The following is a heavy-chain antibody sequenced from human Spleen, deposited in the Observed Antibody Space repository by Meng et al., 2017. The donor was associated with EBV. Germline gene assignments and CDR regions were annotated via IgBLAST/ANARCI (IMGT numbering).Heavy chain of an antibody. CDR2: INGKSGGT. CDR3: ARAYDSSGYYSYH. CDR1: AYTFIGYD. Sequence: QVQLVRSGAGGKKPGASVKVHCKSPAYTFIGYDMHWVRQAPGQGLEWMGRINGKSGGTDHAHKFQGRVTMSRDTSISTAYMELSALRSDDTAVYYCARAYDSSGYYSYHWGQGTLVTVSS. V-gene: IGHV1-2*06. J-gene: IGHJ4*02. D-gene: IGHD3-22*01.